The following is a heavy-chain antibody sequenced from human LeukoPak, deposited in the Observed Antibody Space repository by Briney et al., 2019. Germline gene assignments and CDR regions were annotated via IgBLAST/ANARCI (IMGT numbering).Heavy chain of an antibody. J-gene: IGHJ4*02. CDR1: GFTLSSFG. Sequence: GGSLRLSCAASGFTLSSFGMHWVRQAPGKGLEWVSVIWYDGSNKYYADSVKGRFTISRDNSKNTLYLQMNSLRAEDTAVYYCAKDLGYYDILTGYPEFDYWGQGTLVTVSS. D-gene: IGHD3-9*01. CDR3: AKDLGYYDILTGYPEFDY. CDR2: IWYDGSNK. V-gene: IGHV3-33*06.